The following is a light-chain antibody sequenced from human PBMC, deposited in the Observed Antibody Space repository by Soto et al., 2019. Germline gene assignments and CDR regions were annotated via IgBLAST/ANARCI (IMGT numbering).Light chain of an antibody. V-gene: IGLV1-40*01. Sequence: QSVLTQPPSVSGAPGQRVTISCTGSSSNIGAGYDVHWYQQLPGTAPKLLIYGNSNRPSGVPDRFSGSTSGTSASLAITGLQAEDEADYYCQSYDSSLSAYVVFGGGTKVTVL. CDR1: SSNIGAGYD. CDR2: GNS. J-gene: IGLJ2*01. CDR3: QSYDSSLSAYVV.